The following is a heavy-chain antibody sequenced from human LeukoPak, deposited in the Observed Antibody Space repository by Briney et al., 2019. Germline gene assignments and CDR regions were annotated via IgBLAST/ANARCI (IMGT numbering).Heavy chain of an antibody. D-gene: IGHD3-22*01. V-gene: IGHV1-3*01. J-gene: IGHJ6*02. CDR3: ARSYYYDSSGYYGTYYYYGMDV. Sequence: GGSLRLSCAASGFTFSSYAMHWVRQAPGQRLEWMGWINAGNGNTKYSQKFQGRVTITRDTSASTAYMELSSLRSEDTAVYYCARSYYYDSSGYYGTYYYYGMDVWGQGTTVTVSS. CDR1: GFTFSSYA. CDR2: INAGNGNT.